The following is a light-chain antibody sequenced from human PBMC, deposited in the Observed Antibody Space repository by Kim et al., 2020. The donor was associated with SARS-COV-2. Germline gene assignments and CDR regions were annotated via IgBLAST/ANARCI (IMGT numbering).Light chain of an antibody. V-gene: IGLV1-47*01. CDR1: SSNIGSNY. CDR3: AAWDDSLSGWV. Sequence: ELTQPPSASETPGQRVTISCSGSSSNIGSNYVYWYQQLPGTAPKLLIYRNNQRPSGVPDRFSGSKSGTSASLAISGLRSEDEADYYCAAWDDSLSGWVFGGGTKLTVL. J-gene: IGLJ3*02. CDR2: RNN.